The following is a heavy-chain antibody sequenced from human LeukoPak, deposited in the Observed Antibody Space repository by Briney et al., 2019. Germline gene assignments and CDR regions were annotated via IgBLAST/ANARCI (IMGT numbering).Heavy chain of an antibody. CDR1: GGSISSSSYY. CDR3: ATHKIDYGADF. Sequence: PSETLSLTCTASGGSISSSSYYWVWIRQPPGKGLEWIGSIYYSGSTYYNPSLKSRVTISVDTSNNQFSLKLSSVTAADTAVYYCATHKIDYGADFWGQGTLVTVSS. V-gene: IGHV4-39*01. CDR2: IYYSGST. D-gene: IGHD4/OR15-4a*01. J-gene: IGHJ4*02.